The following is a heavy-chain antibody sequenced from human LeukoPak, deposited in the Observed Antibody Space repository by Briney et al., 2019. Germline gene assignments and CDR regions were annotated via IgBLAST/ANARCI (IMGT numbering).Heavy chain of an antibody. J-gene: IGHJ5*02. CDR2: IIPIFGTA. CDR3: ARGSSGWYVRVGWFDP. Sequence: SVKVSCKASGGTFSSYAISWVRQAPGQGLEWMGGIIPIFGTANYAQKFQGRVTITADESTSTAYMELSSLRSEDTAVYYCARGSSGWYVRVGWFDPWGQGTLVTVSS. CDR1: GGTFSSYA. D-gene: IGHD6-19*01. V-gene: IGHV1-69*13.